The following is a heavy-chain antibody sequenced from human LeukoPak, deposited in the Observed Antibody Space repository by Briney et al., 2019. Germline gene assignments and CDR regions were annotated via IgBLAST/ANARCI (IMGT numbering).Heavy chain of an antibody. D-gene: IGHD3-10*01. CDR3: ATGEAFTGSFDF. CDR2: INPHTGST. Sequence: GASVKVSCKTSGYTFNLFAITWVRQAPGQGLEWVGWINPHTGSTNNAQRVKGRVTLTTDTSTRTAYIELRSLRSDDTAIYYCATGEAFTGSFDFWGQGAVVTVSS. J-gene: IGHJ4*02. CDR1: GYTFNLFA. V-gene: IGHV1-18*01.